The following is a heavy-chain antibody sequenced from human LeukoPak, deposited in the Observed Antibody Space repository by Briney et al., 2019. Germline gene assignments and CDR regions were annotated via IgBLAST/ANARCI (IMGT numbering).Heavy chain of an antibody. J-gene: IGHJ3*02. CDR2: IYYSGST. D-gene: IGHD6-6*01. CDR1: GGSISSGDYY. V-gene: IGHV4-30-4*01. CDR3: ARDAIAARTAELLNAFDI. Sequence: SETLSLTCTVSGGSISSGDYYWRWLRQPPGTGLEWIGYIYYSGSTYYNPSLKSRVTISVDTSKNQFSLKLSSVTAADTAVYYCARDAIAARTAELLNAFDIWGQGTMVTVSS.